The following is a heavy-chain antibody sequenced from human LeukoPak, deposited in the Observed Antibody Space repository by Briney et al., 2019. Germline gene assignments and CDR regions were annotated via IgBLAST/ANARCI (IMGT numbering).Heavy chain of an antibody. J-gene: IGHJ1*01. D-gene: IGHD2-2*02. Sequence: GRSLRLSCAASGFTFSSCGMHWVRQAPGKGLEWVAVISYDGSNKYYADSVKGRFTISRDNSKNTLYLQMNSLRAEDTAVYYCAKDRNAGYCSSTSCYSLRDFQHWGQGTLVTVSS. CDR3: AKDRNAGYCSSTSCYSLRDFQH. V-gene: IGHV3-30*18. CDR1: GFTFSSCG. CDR2: ISYDGSNK.